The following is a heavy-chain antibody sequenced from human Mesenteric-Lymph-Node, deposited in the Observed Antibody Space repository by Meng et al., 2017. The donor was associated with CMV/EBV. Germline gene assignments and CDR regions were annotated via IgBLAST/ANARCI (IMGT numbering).Heavy chain of an antibody. J-gene: IGHJ5*02. D-gene: IGHD7-27*01. V-gene: IGHV4-4*02. CDR2: LYHSGST. Sequence: GGTICSSNLWSWVRRSPGKGLEWIGELYHSGSTNCNTSLKSRVTISVDKSKNKFYMKLSPVTASDTAVYYCAKERGKIKWGGFDPWGQGTLVTVSS. CDR1: GGTICSSNL. CDR3: AKERGKIKWGGFDP.